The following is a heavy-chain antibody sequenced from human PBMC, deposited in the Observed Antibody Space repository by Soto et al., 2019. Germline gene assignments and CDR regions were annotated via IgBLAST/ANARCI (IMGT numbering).Heavy chain of an antibody. D-gene: IGHD6-6*01. J-gene: IGHJ6*01. V-gene: IGHV4-39*01. CDR3: ASQQLVHYYYGMDV. CDR1: GGSISSSSYY. CDR2: IYYSGST. Sequence: QLQLQESGPGLVKPSETLSLTCTVSGGSISSSSYYWGWIRQPPGKGLEWVGSIYYSGSTYYTPSLRSRVTISVDTSKNQFSLKLRSVTAADTAVYYCASQQLVHYYYGMDVWGQGTTVTVSS.